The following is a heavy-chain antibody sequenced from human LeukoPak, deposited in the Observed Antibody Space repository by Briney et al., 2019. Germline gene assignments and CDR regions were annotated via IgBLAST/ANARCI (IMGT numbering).Heavy chain of an antibody. V-gene: IGHV1-18*01. J-gene: IGHJ4*02. CDR3: ARDRERYSSVWYSNFDY. CDR2: ISTYTGDS. CDR1: GYTFTNYV. D-gene: IGHD6-19*01. Sequence: GASVKVSCKASGYTFTNYVLTWVRQAPGQGLEWMGRISTYTGDSNYAQKFQDRVTMTTETSTNTAYMELRNLSSGDTAVYYCARDRERYSSVWYSNFDYWGQGTLVTVSS.